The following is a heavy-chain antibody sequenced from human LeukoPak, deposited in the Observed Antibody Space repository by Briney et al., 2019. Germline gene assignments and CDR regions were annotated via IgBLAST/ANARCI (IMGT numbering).Heavy chain of an antibody. D-gene: IGHD3-22*01. CDR2: IYYRGNT. J-gene: IGHJ6*03. CDR1: GGSISSYY. V-gene: IGHV4-59*01. Sequence: SETLSLTCTVSGGSISSYYWSWIRQPPGKGLEWIGYIYYRGNTYYNPSLKSRVTISVDTSKNQFSLKLTSVTAADTAVYYCARHHDSRGYPYHYYYMDVWGKGTTVTISS. CDR3: ARHHDSRGYPYHYYYMDV.